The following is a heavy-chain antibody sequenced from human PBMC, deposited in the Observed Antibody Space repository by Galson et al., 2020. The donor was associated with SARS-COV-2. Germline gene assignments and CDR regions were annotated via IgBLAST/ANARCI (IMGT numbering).Heavy chain of an antibody. V-gene: IGHV4-39*01. Sequence: SETLSLTCAVSGASVSTNPYYWGWIRQSPGKGLERIGYIYFSGDTYYNPSLQSRITISVDTSKNQLSLKLTSLTAADTGVYYCARHADWGSQIDFWGQGTLLTVSS. D-gene: IGHD3-16*01. CDR3: ARHADWGSQIDF. J-gene: IGHJ4*02. CDR1: GASVSTNPYY. CDR2: IYFSGDT.